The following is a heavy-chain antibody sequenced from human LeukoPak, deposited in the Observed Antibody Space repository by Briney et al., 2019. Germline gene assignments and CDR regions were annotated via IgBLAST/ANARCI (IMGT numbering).Heavy chain of an antibody. V-gene: IGHV4-59*01. D-gene: IGHD3-16*02. CDR1: GGSISSYY. Sequence: SQTLSLTCTVAGGSISSYYWSWIRQPPGKGLEWIGYIYYSGSTNYNPSLKSRVTISVDTSKNQFSLKLSSVTAADTAVYYCARAYFTFGGVIGRYFDYWGQGTLVTVSS. CDR2: IYYSGST. J-gene: IGHJ4*02. CDR3: ARAYFTFGGVIGRYFDY.